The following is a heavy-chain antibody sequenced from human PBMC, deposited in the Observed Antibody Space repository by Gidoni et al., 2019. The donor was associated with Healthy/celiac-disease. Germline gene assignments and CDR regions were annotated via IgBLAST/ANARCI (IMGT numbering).Heavy chain of an antibody. Sequence: EVQLVESGGGLVKPGGSLRLSCAASGFTFSSYSMNWVRQAPGKGLEWFSSISSSSSYIYYADSVKGRFTISRDNAKNSLYLQMNSLRAEDTAVYYCARGHYYGSGPQWFDPWGQGTLVTISS. V-gene: IGHV3-21*01. CDR2: ISSSSSYI. J-gene: IGHJ5*02. CDR1: GFTFSSYS. CDR3: ARGHYYGSGPQWFDP. D-gene: IGHD3-10*01.